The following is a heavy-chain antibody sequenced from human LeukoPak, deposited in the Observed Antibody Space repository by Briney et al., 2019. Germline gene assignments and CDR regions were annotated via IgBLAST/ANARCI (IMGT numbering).Heavy chain of an antibody. D-gene: IGHD5-18*01. CDR2: INSGGSST. CDR3: ARDPPRGYSYGHDAFDI. J-gene: IGHJ3*02. V-gene: IGHV3-74*01. CDR1: GFTFSNYW. Sequence: GGSLRLSCAASGFTFSNYWMHWVRQAPGKRLVWVSRINSGGSSTSYADSVKGRFTISRDNAKSTLYLQMNSLRAEDTAVYYCARDPPRGYSYGHDAFDIWGQGTMVTVSS.